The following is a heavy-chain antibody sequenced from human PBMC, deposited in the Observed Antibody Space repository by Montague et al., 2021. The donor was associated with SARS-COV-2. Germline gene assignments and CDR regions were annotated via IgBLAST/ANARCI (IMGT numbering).Heavy chain of an antibody. CDR2: IYYSGST. V-gene: IGHV4-39*07. J-gene: IGHJ3*02. CDR1: GGSISSSCYY. Sequence: SETLSLTCTVSGGSISSSCYYWGWIRQPPGKGLEWIGSIYYSGSTYYNPSLKSRVTISVDTSKNQFSLKLSSVTAADTAVYYCARGSGWMGNAFDIWGQGTMVTVSS. CDR3: ARGSGWMGNAFDI. D-gene: IGHD6-19*01.